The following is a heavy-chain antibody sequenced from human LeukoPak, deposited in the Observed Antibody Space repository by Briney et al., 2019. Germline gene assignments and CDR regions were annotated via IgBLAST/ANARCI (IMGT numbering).Heavy chain of an antibody. CDR3: AREGVARGLY. D-gene: IGHD6-6*01. J-gene: IGHJ4*02. V-gene: IGHV4-39*07. Sequence: SETLSLTCTVSSGSISTSNYYWGWVRQPPGKALEWIGNIFYTGSTYYSPSLKSRVTISVDTSRNQFSLKLSSVTAADTAVYYCAREGVARGLYWGQGTLVTVSS. CDR2: IFYTGST. CDR1: SGSISTSNYY.